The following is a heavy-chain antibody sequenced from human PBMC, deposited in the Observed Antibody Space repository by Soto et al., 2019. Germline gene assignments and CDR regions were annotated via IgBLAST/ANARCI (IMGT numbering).Heavy chain of an antibody. J-gene: IGHJ3*02. CDR2: ISAYNGNT. D-gene: IGHD6-13*01. Sequence: ASVKVSCKASGYTFTSYGISWVRQAPGQGLEWMGWISAYNGNTNYAQKLQGRVTMTTDTSTSTAYMELRSLRSDDTAVYYCARSLRPGIAAPEPTAGAFDIWGQGTMVTVSS. CDR3: ARSLRPGIAAPEPTAGAFDI. CDR1: GYTFTSYG. V-gene: IGHV1-18*01.